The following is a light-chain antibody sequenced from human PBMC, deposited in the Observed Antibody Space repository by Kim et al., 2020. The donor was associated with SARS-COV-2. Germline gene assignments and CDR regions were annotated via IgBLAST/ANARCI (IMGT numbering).Light chain of an antibody. J-gene: IGKJ1*01. Sequence: SASVGDRVTITRRTSQNIGNWLDWYQQKPGKAPKLLIYKVSNLENGVPSSFRGNGSGTEVTLTISILQPDDFATYYCQQYKSYSTFGQGTKVDIK. CDR2: KVS. CDR1: QNIGNW. CDR3: QQYKSYST. V-gene: IGKV1-5*03.